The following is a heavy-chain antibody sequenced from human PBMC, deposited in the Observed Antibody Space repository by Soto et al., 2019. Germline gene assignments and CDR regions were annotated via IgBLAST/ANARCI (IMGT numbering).Heavy chain of an antibody. CDR2: INPLGFST. J-gene: IGHJ5*02. V-gene: IGHV1-46*01. D-gene: IGHD3-10*01. CDR3: ARAAGRFGELYWFDP. CDR1: GYTFTSYN. Sequence: QVQLVQSGAEVKKPGASVKVSCKASGYTFTSYNMHWVRQAPGQGLAWVGMINPLGFSTTYAQKFRGRLTMTRYTSTSTVYMELKNPRSDDTAVYYCARAAGRFGELYWFDPWGQGTLGTVSP.